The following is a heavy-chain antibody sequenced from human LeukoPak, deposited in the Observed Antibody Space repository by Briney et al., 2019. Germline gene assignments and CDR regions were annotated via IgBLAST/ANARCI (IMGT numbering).Heavy chain of an antibody. CDR2: ISSSGSTI. CDR3: ARDFAREFTIDY. CDR1: GFTFSSDA. J-gene: IGHJ4*02. Sequence: PGRSLRLSWAASGFTFSSDAMSWVRQAPGKGLEWVSYISSSGSTIYYADSVKGRFTISRDNAKNSLYLQMNSLRAEDTAVYYCARDFAREFTIDYWGQGTLVTVSS. V-gene: IGHV3-48*04. D-gene: IGHD3-10*01.